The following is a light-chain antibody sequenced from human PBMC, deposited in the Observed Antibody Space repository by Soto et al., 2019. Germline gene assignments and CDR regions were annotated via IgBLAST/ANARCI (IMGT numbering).Light chain of an antibody. CDR3: QQYGSSPPT. Sequence: ILLTQSPCTLSLSPGERATLSCRASQSVSSSYLAWYQQKPGQAPRLLIYGASSRTTGIPERFSGSGSGTDFTLTISRLEPEDFEVYYCQQYGSSPPTFGQGTKVDIK. CDR2: GAS. V-gene: IGKV3-20*01. J-gene: IGKJ1*01. CDR1: QSVSSSY.